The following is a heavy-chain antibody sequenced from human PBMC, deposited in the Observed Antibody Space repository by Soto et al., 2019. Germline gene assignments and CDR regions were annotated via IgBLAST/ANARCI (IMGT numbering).Heavy chain of an antibody. J-gene: IGHJ3*02. CDR3: ARESVYYYDSSGPASDAFDI. Sequence: ASEKVSCKASGYTFTSYYMHWVRQAPGQGLEWMGIINPSGGSTSYAQKFQGRVTMTRDTSTSTVYMELSSLRSEDTAVYYCARESVYYYDSSGPASDAFDIWGQGTMVTVSS. V-gene: IGHV1-46*01. CDR2: INPSGGST. D-gene: IGHD3-22*01. CDR1: GYTFTSYY.